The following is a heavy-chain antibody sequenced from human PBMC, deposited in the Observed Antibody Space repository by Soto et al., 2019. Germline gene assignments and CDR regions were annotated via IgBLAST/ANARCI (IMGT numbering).Heavy chain of an antibody. CDR3: ARGTSLKGPLSHYYGMDV. CDR1: GFTFSSYG. D-gene: IGHD1-1*01. J-gene: IGHJ6*02. V-gene: IGHV3-33*01. CDR2: IWCDGSNK. Sequence: GGSLRLSCAASGFTFSSYGMHWVRQAPGKGLEWVAVIWCDGSNKYYADSVKGRFTISRDNSKNTLYLQMNSLRAEDTAVYYCARGTSLKGPLSHYYGMDVWGQGTTVTVSS.